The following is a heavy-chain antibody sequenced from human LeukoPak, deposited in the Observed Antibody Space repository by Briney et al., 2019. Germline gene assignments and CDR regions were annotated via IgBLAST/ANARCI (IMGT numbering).Heavy chain of an antibody. CDR3: ASGVDYYDSSGYFDY. D-gene: IGHD3-22*01. V-gene: IGHV4-39*01. CDR2: IYYSGST. J-gene: IGHJ4*02. Sequence: SETLSLTCTVSGGSISNSSYYWGWIRQPPGKGLEWIGSIYYSGSTYYNPSLKSRVTISVDTSKNQFSLKLSSVTAADTAVYYCASGVDYYDSSGYFDYWGQGTLVTVSS. CDR1: GGSISNSSYY.